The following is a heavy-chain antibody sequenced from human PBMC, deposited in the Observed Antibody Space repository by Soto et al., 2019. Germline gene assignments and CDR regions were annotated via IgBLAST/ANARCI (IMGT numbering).Heavy chain of an antibody. V-gene: IGHV3-74*01. CDR1: GFTFSSYW. D-gene: IGHD4-17*01. J-gene: IGHJ4*02. CDR3: ARPAYSRGPTVTDY. Sequence: EVQLVESGGGLVQPGGSLRLSCAASGFTFSSYWMHWVRQAPGKGLVWVSRINSDGSSTSYADSVKGRFTSSRDNAKNTLYLQMNRLGAEDTAAYYCARPAYSRGPTVTDYWGQGTLVTVSS. CDR2: INSDGSST.